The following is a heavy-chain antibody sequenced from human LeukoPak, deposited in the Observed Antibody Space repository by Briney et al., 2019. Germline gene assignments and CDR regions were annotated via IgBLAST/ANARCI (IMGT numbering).Heavy chain of an antibody. CDR3: ARELAGNYFDY. V-gene: IGHV3-21*01. CDR1: KFTFSSYS. Sequence: GGSLRLSCAASKFTFSSYSMNWVRQAPGKGLEWVSSISSSGTYISYAESVKGRFTISRDNAKNSLYLQMNSLRAEDTAVYYCARELAGNYFDYWGQGTLVTVSS. J-gene: IGHJ4*02. CDR2: ISSSGTYI. D-gene: IGHD6-13*01.